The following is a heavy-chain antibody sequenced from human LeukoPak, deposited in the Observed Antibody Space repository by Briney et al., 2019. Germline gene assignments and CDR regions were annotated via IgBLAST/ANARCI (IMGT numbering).Heavy chain of an antibody. CDR1: GYTFSNYE. CDR3: ARGVITLTGTDFYMDV. D-gene: IGHD3-9*01. CDR2: MNPNSGNT. J-gene: IGHJ6*03. V-gene: IGHV1-8*03. Sequence: ASVKVSCKASGYTFSNYEINWVRQASGQGLKWMGWMNPNSGNTGYAQKFQGRVTFTRDTSINTAYMEVSSLRSEDTAVYFCARGVITLTGTDFYMDVWGKGTPVSVSS.